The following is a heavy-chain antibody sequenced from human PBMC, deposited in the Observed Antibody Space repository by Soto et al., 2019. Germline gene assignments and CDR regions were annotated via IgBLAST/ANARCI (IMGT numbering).Heavy chain of an antibody. CDR1: GFTFSSYA. Sequence: GGSLRLSCAASGFTFSSYAMSWVRQAPGKGLEWVSAISGSGGSTYYADSVKGRFTISRDNSKNTLYLQMNSLRAEDTAVYYCAKDLIAAAGPRFYYYYGMDVWGQGTTVTVSS. CDR3: AKDLIAAAGPRFYYYYGMDV. CDR2: ISGSGGST. J-gene: IGHJ6*02. D-gene: IGHD6-13*01. V-gene: IGHV3-23*01.